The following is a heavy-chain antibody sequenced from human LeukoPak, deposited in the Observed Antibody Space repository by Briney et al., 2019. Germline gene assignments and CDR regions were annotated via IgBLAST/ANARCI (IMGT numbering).Heavy chain of an antibody. CDR3: ARSGLNRFDY. J-gene: IGHJ4*02. Sequence: GGSLRLSCAASGFTFSSYSMNWVRQAPGKGLEWVSSISSSSSYIYYADSVKGRFTISRDNSKNTLYLQMNSLRAEDTAAYYCARSGLNRFDYWGQGTLVTVSS. V-gene: IGHV3-21*04. D-gene: IGHD2-15*01. CDR1: GFTFSSYS. CDR2: ISSSSSYI.